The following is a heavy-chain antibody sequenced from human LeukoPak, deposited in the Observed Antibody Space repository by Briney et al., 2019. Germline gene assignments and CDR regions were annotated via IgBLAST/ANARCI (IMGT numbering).Heavy chain of an antibody. J-gene: IGHJ4*02. V-gene: IGHV4-30-2*01. CDR1: GGSISSNAYS. CDR3: ARDTTGTYDY. CDR2: IYSSGSA. D-gene: IGHD1-1*01. Sequence: PSETLSLTCAVSGGSISSNAYSWSWIRQPPGKGLEWIGYIYSSGSAYYNPSLKSRFTMSVDRSKNQFSLKVTSATAADTAVYYCARDTTGTYDYWGQGTLVTVSS.